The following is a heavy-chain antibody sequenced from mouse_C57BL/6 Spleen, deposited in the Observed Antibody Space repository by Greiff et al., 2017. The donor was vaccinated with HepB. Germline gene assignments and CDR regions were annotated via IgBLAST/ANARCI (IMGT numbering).Heavy chain of an antibody. CDR1: GYTFTSYW. Sequence: QVQLQQPGAELVKPGASVKMSCKASGYTFTSYWITWVKQRLGQGLEWIGDIYPGSGSTNYNEKFKSKATLTVDTSSSTAYMQLSSLTSEDSAVYYCAREELPTYAMDYWGQGTSVTVSS. CDR2: IYPGSGST. CDR3: AREELPTYAMDY. J-gene: IGHJ4*01. V-gene: IGHV1-55*01.